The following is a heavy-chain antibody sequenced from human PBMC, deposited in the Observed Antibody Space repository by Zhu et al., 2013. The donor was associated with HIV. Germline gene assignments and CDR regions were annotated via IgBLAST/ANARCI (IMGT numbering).Heavy chain of an antibody. J-gene: IGHJ3*02. Sequence: QVQLVQSGAEVKKPGASVKVSCKASGYTFSGYGINWVRQAPGQGLEWMGWISAYSGNTNYAQKFQGRVTMTRDTSISTAYMELSRLRSDDTAVYYCAIIVGAKADPFDIWGQGTMVTVSS. CDR3: AIIVGAKADPFDI. CDR2: ISAYSGNT. CDR1: GYTFSGYG. V-gene: IGHV1-18*01. D-gene: IGHD1-26*01.